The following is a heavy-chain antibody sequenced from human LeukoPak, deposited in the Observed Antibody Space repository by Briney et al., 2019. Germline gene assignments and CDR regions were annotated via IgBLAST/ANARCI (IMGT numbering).Heavy chain of an antibody. CDR1: GFTFSDYY. V-gene: IGHV3-11*04. Sequence: GGSLRLSCAASGFTFSDYYMSWIRQAPGKGLEWVSYISSSGSTIYYADSVKGRFTISRDNAKNSLYLQMNSLRAEDTAVYYCASGLRYYDYVWGSYRFDYWGQGTLVTVSS. CDR2: ISSSGSTI. D-gene: IGHD3-16*02. J-gene: IGHJ4*02. CDR3: ASGLRYYDYVWGSYRFDY.